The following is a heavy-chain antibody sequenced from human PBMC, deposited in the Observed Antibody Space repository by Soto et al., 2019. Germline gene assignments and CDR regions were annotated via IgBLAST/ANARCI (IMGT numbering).Heavy chain of an antibody. CDR3: ARDKITGLFDY. J-gene: IGHJ4*02. D-gene: IGHD2-8*02. Sequence: SETLSLTCNVSGASISNYFWNWIRQSPGKGLEWIGYIYYSGSTYYNPSLKSRVTISVDTSKRQYSLKLSSVTAADTAVYYCARDKITGLFDYWGQGTLVTVSS. CDR1: GASISNYF. V-gene: IGHV4-59*01. CDR2: IYYSGST.